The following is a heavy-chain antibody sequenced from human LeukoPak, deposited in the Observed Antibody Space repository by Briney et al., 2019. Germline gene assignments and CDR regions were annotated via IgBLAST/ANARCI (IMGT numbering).Heavy chain of an antibody. J-gene: IGHJ4*02. D-gene: IGHD5-18*01. CDR2: INPKSGGT. CDR3: AGDQDSYGYGVDY. CDR1: GYTFSAYY. Sequence: ASVKVSCKASGYTFSAYYMHWVRQAPGQGLEWMGWINPKSGGTNHAQKFQGRVTMTRDTSISTVYMELSRLTSADTAVYYCAGDQDSYGYGVDYWGQGSLVTVTS. V-gene: IGHV1-2*02.